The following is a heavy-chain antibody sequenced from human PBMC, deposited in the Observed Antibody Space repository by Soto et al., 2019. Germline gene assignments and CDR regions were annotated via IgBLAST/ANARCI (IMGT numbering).Heavy chain of an antibody. Sequence: QVQLVQSGAEVKKPGSSVKVSCKASGGTLSSYSISWVRQAPGQGFEWMGGIVPIFGPPEYAQKFQGRVTITADESMSTAYLEVSSLTSEDTAVYFCATMPYTGSDQDSPNWGQGTQVTVSS. CDR3: ATMPYTGSDQDSPN. CDR2: IVPIFGPP. V-gene: IGHV1-69*01. D-gene: IGHD1-1*01. CDR1: GGTLSSYS. J-gene: IGHJ4*02.